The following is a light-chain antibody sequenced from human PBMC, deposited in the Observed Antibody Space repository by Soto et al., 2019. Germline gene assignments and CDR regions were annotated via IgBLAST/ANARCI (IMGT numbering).Light chain of an antibody. CDR3: ISYTDRHSYP. CDR2: AVS. V-gene: IGLV2-14*03. CDR1: SSDIGSYDH. J-gene: IGLJ1*01. Sequence: QSALTQPASVSGSPGQSIAISCSGTSSDIGSYDHVAWYQQFPGKSPKLIIYAVSDRPSGVSDRFSGSKSGISASLTISGLQTEDEADYYGISYTDRHSYPFGTGTKVTVL.